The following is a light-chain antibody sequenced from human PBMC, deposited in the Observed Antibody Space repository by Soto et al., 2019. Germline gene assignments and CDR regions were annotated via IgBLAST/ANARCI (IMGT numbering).Light chain of an antibody. CDR1: TSNIGSNT. V-gene: IGLV1-44*01. CDR2: SNN. Sequence: QLVLTQSPSASGTPGQRVTISCSGSTSNIGSNTVNWYQQFPGTAPKLLTHSNNQRPSGVPDRFSGSKSGTSASLAISGLQSEDEADYYCAAWDDSLNGGVFGGGTKLTVL. J-gene: IGLJ3*02. CDR3: AAWDDSLNGGV.